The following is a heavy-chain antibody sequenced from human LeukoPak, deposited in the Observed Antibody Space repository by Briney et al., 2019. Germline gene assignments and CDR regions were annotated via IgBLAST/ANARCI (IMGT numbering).Heavy chain of an antibody. J-gene: IGHJ4*02. D-gene: IGHD3-16*01. CDR2: ISWNSGSI. CDR1: GFTFDDYA. Sequence: PGGSLRLSCAASGFTFDDYAMHWVRQAPGKGLEWVSGISWNSGSIGYADSVKGRFTISRDNSKNTLYLQMNSLRAEDTAVYYCARDSLGGDYWGQGTLVTVSS. V-gene: IGHV3-9*01. CDR3: ARDSLGGDY.